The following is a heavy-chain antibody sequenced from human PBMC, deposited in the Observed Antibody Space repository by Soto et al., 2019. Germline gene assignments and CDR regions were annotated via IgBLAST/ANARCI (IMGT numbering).Heavy chain of an antibody. CDR2: INESGTT. D-gene: IGHD2-15*01. J-gene: IGHJ4*02. V-gene: IGHV4-34*01. CDR3: ARGEVVVVAVSRYFDC. CDR1: GGSFTGYY. Sequence: PSETLSLTCAVHGGSFTGYYWTWIRQPPEKGLEWIGEINESGTTKYTPSLKSRVTMAVDTSKSQLSLTLNSVTAADTAVYYCARGEVVVVAVSRYFDCWGQGTLVTVSS.